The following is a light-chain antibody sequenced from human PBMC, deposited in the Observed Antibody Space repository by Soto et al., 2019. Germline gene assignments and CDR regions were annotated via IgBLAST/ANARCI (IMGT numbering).Light chain of an antibody. CDR1: QSITSW. CDR2: KAS. Sequence: DVQMTQSPSTLSASVGDRVTITCRASQSITSWLAWYQQKPGKAPRLLIYKASTLNTGVPSRFSGSGSGTDFTLTISSLQPEDSASYCCQQSYSSWATFGGGTKVEIQ. J-gene: IGKJ4*01. CDR3: QQSYSSWAT. V-gene: IGKV1-5*03.